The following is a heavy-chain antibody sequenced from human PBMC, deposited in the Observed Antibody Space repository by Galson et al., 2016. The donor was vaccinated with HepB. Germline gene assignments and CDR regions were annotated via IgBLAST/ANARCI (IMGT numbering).Heavy chain of an antibody. CDR3: AKVPQDYGDAG. J-gene: IGHJ4*02. V-gene: IGHV3-23*01. CDR2: ISGSGGST. CDR1: GFTFSSYS. Sequence: SLRLSCAASGFTFSSYSMSWVRQAPGKGLQWVSGISGSGGSTYYADSVKGRFTISRDNSKNTLYLKMNSLRAEDTAVYYCAKVPQDYGDAGWGQGTLVTVSS. D-gene: IGHD4-17*01.